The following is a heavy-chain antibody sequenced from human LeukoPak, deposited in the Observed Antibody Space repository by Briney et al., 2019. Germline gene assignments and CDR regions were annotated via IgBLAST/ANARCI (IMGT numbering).Heavy chain of an antibody. D-gene: IGHD3-16*02. V-gene: IGHV2-5*02. Sequence: GPTLVNPTQTLTLTCTFSGFSLSTSGVGVGWIRQPPGKALEWLALIYWDDDKRYSPSLKSRLTITKDTSKNQVVLTMTNMDPVDTATYYCAHSGYDYVWGSYHSMDTFDYWGQGTLVTVSS. CDR1: GFSLSTSGVG. J-gene: IGHJ4*02. CDR3: AHSGYDYVWGSYHSMDTFDY. CDR2: IYWDDDK.